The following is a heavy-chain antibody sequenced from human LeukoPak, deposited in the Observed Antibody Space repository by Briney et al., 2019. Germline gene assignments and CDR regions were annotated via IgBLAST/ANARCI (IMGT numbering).Heavy chain of an antibody. CDR3: VITGLCGRGVFFDS. Sequence: PSETLSLTCAVYGGSLSGYYWSWIRQPPGKGLEWIGEINHSGSTTSYNPSLKNRVTISVDTSKNQFSLKLSSVTAADTAVYYCVITGLCGRGVFFDSWGQGTLVTVSS. V-gene: IGHV4-34*01. CDR1: GGSLSGYY. J-gene: IGHJ4*02. D-gene: IGHD1-20*01. CDR2: INHSGSTT.